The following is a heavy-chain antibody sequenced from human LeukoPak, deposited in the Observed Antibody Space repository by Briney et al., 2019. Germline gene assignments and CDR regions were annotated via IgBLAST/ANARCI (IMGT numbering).Heavy chain of an antibody. J-gene: IGHJ6*03. CDR2: INPNSGGT. CDR3: ARKANMEDYYYMDV. Sequence: ASVKVSCKASGYTFTGYYMHWVRQAPGQGLEWMGWINPNSGGTNYAQKFQGRVTMTRDTSISTAYMELSRLRSDDTAVYYCARKANMEDYYYMDVWGKGTTVTVSS. D-gene: IGHD1-1*01. V-gene: IGHV1-2*02. CDR1: GYTFTGYY.